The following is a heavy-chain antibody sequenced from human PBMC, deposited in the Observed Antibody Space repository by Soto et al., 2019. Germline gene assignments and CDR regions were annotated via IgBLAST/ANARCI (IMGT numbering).Heavy chain of an antibody. CDR3: ARYSAASGTYYFDY. J-gene: IGHJ4*01. CDR2: IYYSGST. V-gene: IGHV4-31*03. D-gene: IGHD6-13*01. CDR1: GVSISSGGYY. Sequence: SETLSLTCTVSGVSISSGGYYWSWIRQHPGKGLEWIGYIYYSGSTYYNPSLKSRVTISVDTSKNQFSLKLSSVTAADTAVYYCARYSAASGTYYFDYWGQGTLVTVSS.